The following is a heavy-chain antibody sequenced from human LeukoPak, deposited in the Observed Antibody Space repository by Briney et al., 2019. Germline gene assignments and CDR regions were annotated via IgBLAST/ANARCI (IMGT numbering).Heavy chain of an antibody. J-gene: IGHJ4*02. CDR3: ARGTDFWSGYYFDY. CDR2: IYYSGST. D-gene: IGHD3-3*01. V-gene: IGHV4-59*01. CDR1: GGSISSYY. Sequence: SETLSLTCTVAGGSISSYYWSWIRQPPGGGLEWIGYIYYSGSTNYNPSLKSRVTISVDTSKNQLSLKLSSVPAADTAVYYCARGTDFWSGYYFDYWGQGTLVTVSS.